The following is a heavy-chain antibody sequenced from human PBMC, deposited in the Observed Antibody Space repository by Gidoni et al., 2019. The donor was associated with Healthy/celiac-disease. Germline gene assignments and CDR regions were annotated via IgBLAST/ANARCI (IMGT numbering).Heavy chain of an antibody. D-gene: IGHD5-18*01. V-gene: IGHV1-8*01. Sequence: QVQLVQSGAEVKKPGASVKVSCEAAGYPFTSYDINWVRQATGQGLEWMGGVNPNSGNTGYAQKFQGRVTMTRNTSISTAYMELSSLRSEDTAVYYCARGLYRIQPRDDYWGQGTLVTVSS. J-gene: IGHJ4*02. CDR1: GYPFTSYD. CDR2: VNPNSGNT. CDR3: ARGLYRIQPRDDY.